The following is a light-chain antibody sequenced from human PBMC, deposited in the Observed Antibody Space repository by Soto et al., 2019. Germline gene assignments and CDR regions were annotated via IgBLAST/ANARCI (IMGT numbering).Light chain of an antibody. J-gene: IGKJ1*01. Sequence: EIVLTQSPGTLSLSPGERATLSCRASQSFRNNYLAWYQQKHGQAPRLLIYGASSRAIGIPDRFSGSGSGTDFTLTISRVEPEELAVYYCQQYDYLVTFGQGTKVDIK. CDR2: GAS. CDR1: QSFRNNY. CDR3: QQYDYLVT. V-gene: IGKV3-20*01.